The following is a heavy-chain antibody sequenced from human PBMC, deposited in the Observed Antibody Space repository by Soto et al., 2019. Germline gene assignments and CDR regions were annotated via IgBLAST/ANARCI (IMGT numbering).Heavy chain of an antibody. CDR3: ARVYSSLDYGIDY. CDR1: GFTFSSYS. V-gene: IGHV3-30-3*01. J-gene: IGHJ4*02. D-gene: IGHD6-6*01. Sequence: GGSLRLSCAAAGFTFSSYSMHWVRQAPGKGLEWVAVISYDGSNIYYGDSVKGRFTISRDNSKNTLYLQTKSLRPEDTAVYYCARVYSSLDYGIDYWGQGTLVTVSS. CDR2: ISYDGSNI.